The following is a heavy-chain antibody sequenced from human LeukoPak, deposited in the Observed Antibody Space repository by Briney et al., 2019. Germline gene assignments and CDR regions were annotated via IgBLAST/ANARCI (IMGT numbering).Heavy chain of an antibody. CDR1: GGSLSSYY. V-gene: IGHV4-59*01. Sequence: SETLSLTCTVSGGSLSSYYWSWIRQPPGKGLEWIGYIYYSGSTNYNPSLKSRVTISVDTSKNQFSLKLSSVTAADTAVYYCARHYSTAGYYYYMDVWGKGTTVTVSS. CDR3: ARHYSTAGYYYYMDV. J-gene: IGHJ6*03. CDR2: IYYSGST. D-gene: IGHD4-11*01.